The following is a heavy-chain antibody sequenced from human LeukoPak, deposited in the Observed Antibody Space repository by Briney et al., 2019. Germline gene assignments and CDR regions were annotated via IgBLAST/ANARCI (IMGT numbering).Heavy chain of an antibody. J-gene: IGHJ4*02. V-gene: IGHV3-53*01. CDR2: IHSNDDT. CDR3: TRGHAAMGEH. CDR1: DFNVISNY. Sequence: PGGSLRLSCAVSDFNVISNYMTWVRQAPGKGLECISVIHSNDDTYYAASVRGRFTISRDTSKYMLYLQMSSLRAEDTAIYFRTRGHAAMGEHWGQGTLVTVSS. D-gene: IGHD1/OR15-1a*01.